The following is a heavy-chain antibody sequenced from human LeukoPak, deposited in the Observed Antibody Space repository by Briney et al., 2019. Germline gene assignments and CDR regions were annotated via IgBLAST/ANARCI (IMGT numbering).Heavy chain of an antibody. CDR3: ARGVERWDWLDP. CDR2: IIPIFGTA. Sequence: SVKVSCKASGGAFSSYAISWLRQAPGQGLEWMGGIIPIFGTANYAQKFQGRVTMTRDTSTSTVYVELSSLRSEDTAVYYCARGVERWDWLDPWGLGTLVTVSS. CDR1: GGAFSSYA. D-gene: IGHD4-23*01. V-gene: IGHV1-69*05. J-gene: IGHJ5*02.